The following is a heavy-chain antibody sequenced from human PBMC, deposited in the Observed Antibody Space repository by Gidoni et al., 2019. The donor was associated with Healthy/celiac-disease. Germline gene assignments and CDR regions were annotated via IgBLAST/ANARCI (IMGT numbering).Heavy chain of an antibody. CDR1: GYPFTSSY. V-gene: IGHV1-46*01. CDR2: INPSGGST. J-gene: IGHJ3*02. CDR3: ARAPEGYRAFDI. D-gene: IGHD5-18*01. Sequence: QVQLVQSGAEVKTPGASVKVSCKASGYPFTSSYMHWVRQAPGQGLEWMGIINPSGGSTSYAQKFQGRVTMTRDTSTSTVYMELSSLRSEDTAVYYCARAPEGYRAFDIWGQGTMVTVSS.